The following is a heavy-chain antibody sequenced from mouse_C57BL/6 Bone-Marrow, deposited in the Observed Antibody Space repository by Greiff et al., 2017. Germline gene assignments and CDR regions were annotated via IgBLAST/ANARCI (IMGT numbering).Heavy chain of an antibody. Sequence: QVQLQQPGAELVMPGASVKLSCKASGYTFTSYWMHWVKQRPGQGLEWIGEIDPSDSYTNYNQKFKGKSTLTVDKSSSTAYMQLSSLTSEDSAVYYCARYYYGSSYWYFDGWGTGTTVTVSS. D-gene: IGHD1-1*01. J-gene: IGHJ1*03. CDR3: ARYYYGSSYWYFDG. CDR1: GYTFTSYW. CDR2: IDPSDSYT. V-gene: IGHV1-69*01.